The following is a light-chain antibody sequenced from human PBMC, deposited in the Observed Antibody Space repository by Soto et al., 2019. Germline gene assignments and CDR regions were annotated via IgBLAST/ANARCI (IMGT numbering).Light chain of an antibody. CDR3: QQYNNWPPIT. J-gene: IGKJ5*01. V-gene: IGKV3-15*01. CDR2: DAS. CDR1: QSISSN. Sequence: EVLMTQSPATLSVSPGERATLSCRASQSISSNLVWYQQKAGQAPRLLIYDASSRATGIPARFSGSGSGTEFTLTISSLQSEDFAVYYCQQYNNWPPITFGQGTRLEI.